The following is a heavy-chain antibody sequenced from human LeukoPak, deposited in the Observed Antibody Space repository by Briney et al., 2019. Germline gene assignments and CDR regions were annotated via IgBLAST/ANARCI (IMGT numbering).Heavy chain of an antibody. V-gene: IGHV3-23*01. Sequence: GGSLRLSCAASGFTFSTFAMIWVRQPPGEGLEWVSSIFPSGGEIHYADSVRGRFTISRDNSKSTLSLQMNSLRAEDTAIYYCAKVTYGSGTYGAFDSWGQGTLVTVSS. CDR3: AKVTYGSGTYGAFDS. CDR2: IFPSGGEI. J-gene: IGHJ4*02. D-gene: IGHD3-10*01. CDR1: GFTFSTFA.